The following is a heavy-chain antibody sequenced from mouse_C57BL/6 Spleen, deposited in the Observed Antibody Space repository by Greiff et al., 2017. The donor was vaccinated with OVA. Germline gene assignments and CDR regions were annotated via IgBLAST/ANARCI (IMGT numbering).Heavy chain of an antibody. CDR2: ISYDGSN. CDR3: ARADYGYDAWFAY. V-gene: IGHV3-6*01. Sequence: DVKLQESGPGLVKPSQSLSLTCSVTGYSITSGYYWNWIRQFPGNKLEWMGYISYDGSNNYNPSLKNRISITRDTSKNQFFLKLNSVTTEDTATYYGARADYGYDAWFAYWGQGTLVTVSA. J-gene: IGHJ3*01. CDR1: GYSITSGYY. D-gene: IGHD2-2*01.